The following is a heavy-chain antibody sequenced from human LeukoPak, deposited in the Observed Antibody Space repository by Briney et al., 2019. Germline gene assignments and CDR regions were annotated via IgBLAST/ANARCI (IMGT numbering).Heavy chain of an antibody. Sequence: SGTLSLTCAVSGASISSYYWSWIRQPPGKGLEWIGYIYFSGNTNYNPSLKSRVTISVDTSKNQFSLKLSSVTAADTAVYYCARGATTFDYWGQGTPVTVSS. D-gene: IGHD5-12*01. V-gene: IGHV4-59*08. CDR3: ARGATTFDY. J-gene: IGHJ4*02. CDR2: IYFSGNT. CDR1: GASISSYY.